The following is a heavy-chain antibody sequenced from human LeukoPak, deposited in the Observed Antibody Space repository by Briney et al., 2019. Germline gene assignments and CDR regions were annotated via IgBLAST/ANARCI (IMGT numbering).Heavy chain of an antibody. J-gene: IGHJ3*02. D-gene: IGHD3-22*01. Sequence: GGSLRLSCAASGFTVSSNYMSWVRQAPGKGLEWVSYISSSGSTIHYADSVKGRFTISRDNAKNSLYLQMNSLRAEDTAVYHCARDTAPYYYDSSGYPGYAFDIWGQGTMVTVSS. CDR2: ISSSGSTI. CDR3: ARDTAPYYYDSSGYPGYAFDI. V-gene: IGHV3-11*04. CDR1: GFTVSSNY.